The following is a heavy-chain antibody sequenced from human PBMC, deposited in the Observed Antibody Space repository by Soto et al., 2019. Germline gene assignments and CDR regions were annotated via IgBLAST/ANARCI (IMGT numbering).Heavy chain of an antibody. Sequence: ASETLSLTCAVSGGSISSGGYSWSWIRQPPGKGLEWIGYIYHSGSTYYNPSLKSRVTISVDRSKNQFSLKLSSVTAADTAVYYCARVNRVPAGQYYYYGMDVWGQGTTVTVSS. CDR3: ARVNRVPAGQYYYYGMDV. CDR1: GGSISSGGYS. D-gene: IGHD2-2*01. J-gene: IGHJ6*02. CDR2: IYHSGST. V-gene: IGHV4-30-2*01.